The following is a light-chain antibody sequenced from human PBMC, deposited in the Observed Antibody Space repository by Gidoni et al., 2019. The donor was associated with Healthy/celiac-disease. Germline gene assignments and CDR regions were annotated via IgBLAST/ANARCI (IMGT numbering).Light chain of an antibody. CDR2: ENN. Sequence: QSVLTQPPSVSAAPGQKVTISCSGSSSNIGNNYVSWYQQLPGTAPKLLIHENNTRPSGIPVRFSGSKSGTSATLGITGLQTGDEADYYCGTWDSSLSAEVFGGGTKLTVL. CDR3: GTWDSSLSAEV. CDR1: SSNIGNNY. V-gene: IGLV1-51*01. J-gene: IGLJ2*01.